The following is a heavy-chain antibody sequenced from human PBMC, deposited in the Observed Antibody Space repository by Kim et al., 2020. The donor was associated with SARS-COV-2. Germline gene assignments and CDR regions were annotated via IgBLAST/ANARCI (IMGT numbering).Heavy chain of an antibody. J-gene: IGHJ6*02. V-gene: IGHV3-33*01. D-gene: IGHD1-20*01. Sequence: YADPVKGRFTISRDNSKNTLYLQLNSLRAEDTAVYYCARDQVSNSYGMDVWGQGTTVTVSS. CDR3: ARDQVSNSYGMDV.